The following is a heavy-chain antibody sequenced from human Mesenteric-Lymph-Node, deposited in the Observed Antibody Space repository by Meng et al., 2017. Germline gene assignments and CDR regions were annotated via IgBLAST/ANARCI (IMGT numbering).Heavy chain of an antibody. CDR1: GCSVSNNY. D-gene: IGHD1-14*01. Sequence: VRLVEIGVGLIQPGGSLILSSGPSGCSVSNNYMNWVRQAPGKGLEWVSVIYSGGSTYDADSVKGRFTISRDNSKNTVYLRMNSLRAEDTAVYFCARSGLEGTLDYWGQGSLVTVSS. J-gene: IGHJ4*02. CDR2: IYSGGST. CDR3: ARSGLEGTLDY. V-gene: IGHV3-53*02.